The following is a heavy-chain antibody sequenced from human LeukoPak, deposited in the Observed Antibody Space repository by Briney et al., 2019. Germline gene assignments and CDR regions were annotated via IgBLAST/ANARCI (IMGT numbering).Heavy chain of an antibody. V-gene: IGHV3-49*04. D-gene: IGHD6-19*01. CDR3: TRDRTDSSGWYVIALDY. CDR2: IRSKAYGGTT. Sequence: GGSLRLSCTASGFTFGDYAMSWVRQAPGKGLEWVGFIRSKAYGGTTEYAASVKGRFTISRDDSKSIAYLQMNSLKTEDTAVYYCTRDRTDSSGWYVIALDYWGQGTLVTVSS. CDR1: GFTFGDYA. J-gene: IGHJ4*02.